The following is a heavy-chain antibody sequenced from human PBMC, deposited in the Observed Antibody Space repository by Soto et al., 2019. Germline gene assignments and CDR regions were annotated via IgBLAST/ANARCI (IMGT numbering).Heavy chain of an antibody. Sequence: GGSLRLSCAASGFTFSSYSMNWVRQAPGKGLEWVSSISSSSSYIYYADSVKGRFTISRDNAKNSLYLQMNSLRAEDTAVYYCARGYNWNYNFDYWGQGTLVTVSS. CDR2: ISSSSSYI. CDR3: ARGYNWNYNFDY. J-gene: IGHJ4*02. CDR1: GFTFSSYS. V-gene: IGHV3-21*01. D-gene: IGHD1-7*01.